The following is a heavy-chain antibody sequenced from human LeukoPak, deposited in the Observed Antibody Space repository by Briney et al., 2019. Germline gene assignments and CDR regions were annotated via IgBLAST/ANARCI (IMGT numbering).Heavy chain of an antibody. Sequence: SETLSLTCTVSGGSISSSSYYWGWVRQPPGKGLEWIGSIYYSGSTYYNPSLKSRVTISVDTSKNQFSLKLSSVTAADTAVYYCARDRYNWNYDDYYYYMDVWGKGTTVTVSS. CDR1: GGSISSSSYY. J-gene: IGHJ6*03. CDR2: IYYSGST. V-gene: IGHV4-39*07. CDR3: ARDRYNWNYDDYYYYMDV. D-gene: IGHD1-7*01.